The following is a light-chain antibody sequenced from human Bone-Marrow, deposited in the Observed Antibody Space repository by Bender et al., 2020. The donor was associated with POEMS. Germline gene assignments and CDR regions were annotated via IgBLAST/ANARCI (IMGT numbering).Light chain of an antibody. CDR2: SSH. CDR3: AVWDDSLNGWV. CDR1: SSNIGAHA. J-gene: IGLJ3*02. Sequence: QSVLTQPPSASGTPGQRVTISCSGGSSNIGAHAVNWYQHLPGRAPKLLIYSSHRRPSEVPDRFPGSRSGTPASLAISGLQSEDEADYYCAVWDDSLNGWVFGGATNLSVL. V-gene: IGLV1-44*01.